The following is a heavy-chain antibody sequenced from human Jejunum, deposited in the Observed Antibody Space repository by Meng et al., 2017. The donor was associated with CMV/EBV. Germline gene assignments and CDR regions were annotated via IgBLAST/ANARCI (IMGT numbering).Heavy chain of an antibody. Sequence: SCKASGYTFTDYSLHWVRQAPGQGLEWMGRIRPSSGDTEIAQKFQGRVTMTRDTSINTVYMELNSLTSDDTAVYYCARFTVTMGAYWGQGALVTVSS. D-gene: IGHD4-17*01. CDR3: ARFTVTMGAY. CDR2: IRPSSGDT. J-gene: IGHJ4*02. CDR1: GYTFTDYS. V-gene: IGHV1-2*06.